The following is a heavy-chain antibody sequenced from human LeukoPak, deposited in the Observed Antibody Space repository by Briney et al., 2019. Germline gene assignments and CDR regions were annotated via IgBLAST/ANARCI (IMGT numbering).Heavy chain of an antibody. V-gene: IGHV3-23*01. D-gene: IGHD6-13*01. J-gene: IGHJ4*02. Sequence: GGSLRLSCAASGFTFRSYAMNSVRQAPGKGLEWVSVISGSGSSTYYADSVKGRFTISRDNSKNTLYLQMNSLRAEDTAVYYCATSFGPVIAAAGTGADWGQGTLVTVSS. CDR2: ISGSGSST. CDR1: GFTFRSYA. CDR3: ATSFGPVIAAAGTGAD.